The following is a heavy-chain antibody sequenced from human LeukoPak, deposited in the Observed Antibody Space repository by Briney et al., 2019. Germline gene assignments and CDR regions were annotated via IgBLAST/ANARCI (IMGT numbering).Heavy chain of an antibody. D-gene: IGHD6-6*01. Sequence: SVKVSCKASGGTFSSYAISWVRQAPGQGLEWMGRIIPIFGIANYAQKFQGRVTITADKSTSTAYVELSSLRSEDMAVYYCARDSSSIAARPDYYYYGMDVWGQGTTVTVSS. CDR3: ARDSSSIAARPDYYYYGMDV. CDR2: IIPIFGIA. CDR1: GGTFSSYA. V-gene: IGHV1-69*04. J-gene: IGHJ6*02.